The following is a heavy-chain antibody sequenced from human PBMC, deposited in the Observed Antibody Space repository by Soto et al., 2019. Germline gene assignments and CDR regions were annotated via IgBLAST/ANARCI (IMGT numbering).Heavy chain of an antibody. CDR3: ARESEDLTSNFDY. Sequence: GSLMLFCAAAGLTFTRYSMNWVRQAPGKGLEWVSSISSTTNYIYYADSMKGRFTVSRDNAKDSVYLEMNSLSAEDTAVYYCARESEDLTSNFDYWGQGTLVTVSS. V-gene: IGHV3-21*01. CDR2: ISSTTNYI. D-gene: IGHD7-27*01. CDR1: GLTFTRYS. J-gene: IGHJ4*02.